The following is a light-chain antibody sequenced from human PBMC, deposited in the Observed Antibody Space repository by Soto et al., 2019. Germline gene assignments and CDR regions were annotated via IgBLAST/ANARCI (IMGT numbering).Light chain of an antibody. CDR2: QVS. V-gene: IGLV2-14*01. J-gene: IGLJ1*01. CDR1: SSDVGGYNY. Sequence: QSALTQPASVSGSPGQSITISCTGSSSDVGGYNYVSWFQQHPGKAPRLIIYQVSNRPSGVSNRFSGSKSGNTASLTISGLQAEDEADYYCSSYTRSSTCVFGTGTKLTVL. CDR3: SSYTRSSTCV.